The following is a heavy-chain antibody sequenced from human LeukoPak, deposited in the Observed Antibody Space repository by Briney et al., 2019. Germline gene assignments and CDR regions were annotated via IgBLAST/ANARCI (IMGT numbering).Heavy chain of an antibody. V-gene: IGHV1-46*01. CDR1: GYSFTNYY. D-gene: IGHD2-8*02. CDR3: AKEARIGNTGGSLDS. J-gene: IGHJ4*02. Sequence: ASVKVSCKASGYSFTNYYMHWVRQAPGQGLESMGIINPSGGGTNYAQKFQDRVTMTRDTSTSTLYMELSSLRSDDTAVYYCAKEARIGNTGGSLDSWGQGTLLTVSS. CDR2: INPSGGGT.